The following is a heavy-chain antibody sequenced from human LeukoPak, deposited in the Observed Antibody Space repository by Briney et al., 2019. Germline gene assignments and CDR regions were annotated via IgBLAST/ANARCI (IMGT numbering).Heavy chain of an antibody. J-gene: IGHJ4*02. CDR1: GDSISSSSYY. V-gene: IGHV4-39*01. Sequence: SETLSLTCTVSGDSISSSSYYWGFIRQPPGQGLEWIGSIYFSGSTYYNASFKTRVTISLDTSKNQFSLKLNSVTAADTAVYYCARALKSGVGEVHIPDYWGQGTLVTVSS. CDR3: ARALKSGVGEVHIPDY. D-gene: IGHD3-10*01. CDR2: IYFSGST.